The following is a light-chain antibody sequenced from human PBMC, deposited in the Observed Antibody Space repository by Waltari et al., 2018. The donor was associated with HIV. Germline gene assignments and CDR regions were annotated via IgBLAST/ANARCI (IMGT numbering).Light chain of an antibody. Sequence: QSAPTQPASVSGSPGPSITISCTGTSSDIGTYKYVSWYQQSPGKAPKLMIYEVSNRPSGVSNRFSGSKSGNTASLTISGLQAEDEADYYCSSYISTTTLFGTGTKVTVL. J-gene: IGLJ1*01. CDR1: SSDIGTYKY. V-gene: IGLV2-14*01. CDR3: SSYISTTTL. CDR2: EVS.